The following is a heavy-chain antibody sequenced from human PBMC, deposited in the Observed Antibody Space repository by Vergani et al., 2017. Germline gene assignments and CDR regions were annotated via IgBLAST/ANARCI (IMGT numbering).Heavy chain of an antibody. V-gene: IGHV1-18*01. D-gene: IGHD3-16*01. CDR1: GYTFTSYG. Sequence: QVQLVQSGAEVKKPGASVKVSCKASGYTFTSYGISWVRQAPGQGLEWMGWISAYNGNTNYAQKFQERVTITRDMSTSTAYMELSSLRSEDTAVYYCAAESWGHGSHYYFDYWGQGTLVTVSS. CDR2: ISAYNGNT. J-gene: IGHJ4*02. CDR3: AAESWGHGSHYYFDY.